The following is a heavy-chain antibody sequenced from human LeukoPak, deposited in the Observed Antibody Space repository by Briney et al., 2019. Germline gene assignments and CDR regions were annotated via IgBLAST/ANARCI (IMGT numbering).Heavy chain of an antibody. J-gene: IGHJ3*02. CDR1: GGSISSSSYY. Sequence: SETLSLTCTVSGGSISSSSYYWGWIRQPPGKGLEWIGSIYYSGSTYYNPSLKSRVTISVDTSKNQFSLKLSSVTAADTAVYYCARPFRTGYSYAAGAFDIWGQGTTVTVSS. V-gene: IGHV4-39*01. CDR2: IYYSGST. D-gene: IGHD5-18*01. CDR3: ARPFRTGYSYAAGAFDI.